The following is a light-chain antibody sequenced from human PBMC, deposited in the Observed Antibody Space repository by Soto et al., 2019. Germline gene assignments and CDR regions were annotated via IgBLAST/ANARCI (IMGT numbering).Light chain of an antibody. CDR3: SSYAASTTVL. J-gene: IGLJ2*01. Sequence: QSALTQPPSVSGSPGQSVTISCIGTSSDVGTYDRVSWYQAPPGTAPKLIIYEVHYRPSGVPDRFSGSKSGNTASLTISGLQAEDEDDYYCSSYAASTTVLFGGGTKLTVL. V-gene: IGLV2-18*02. CDR2: EVH. CDR1: SSDVGTYDR.